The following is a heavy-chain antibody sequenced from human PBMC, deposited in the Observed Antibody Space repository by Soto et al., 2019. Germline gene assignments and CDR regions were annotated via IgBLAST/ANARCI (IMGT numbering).Heavy chain of an antibody. CDR1: GGTFSSYA. CDR3: ARDLGNYPPGWYFDL. D-gene: IGHD1-26*01. Sequence: QVQLVQSGAEVKKPGSSVKVSCKASGGTFSSYAISWVRQGPGQGLEWMGGIIPIFGTANYAQKFQGRVTITADESTSTAYMELSSLRSEDTDVYYCARDLGNYPPGWYFDLWGRGTLVTVSS. CDR2: IIPIFGTA. J-gene: IGHJ2*01. V-gene: IGHV1-69*12.